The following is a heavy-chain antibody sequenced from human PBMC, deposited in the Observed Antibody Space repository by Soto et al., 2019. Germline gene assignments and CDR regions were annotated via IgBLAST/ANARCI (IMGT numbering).Heavy chain of an antibody. Sequence: EVQLVESGGGLVQPGGSLRLSCAASGFTFSSYEMNWVRQAPGKGLEWVSYISTRGTTIHYADSVKGRFTISRDNAQNSLYLQMNSLRAEDTAVYYCARDIDYYDSCGYQDYWGQGALVTVSS. CDR3: ARDIDYYDSCGYQDY. D-gene: IGHD3-22*01. CDR1: GFTFSSYE. CDR2: ISTRGTTI. J-gene: IGHJ4*02. V-gene: IGHV3-48*03.